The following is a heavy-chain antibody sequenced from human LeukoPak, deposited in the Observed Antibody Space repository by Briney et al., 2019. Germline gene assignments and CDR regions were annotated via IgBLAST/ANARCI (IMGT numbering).Heavy chain of an antibody. CDR1: GYTFTSYG. V-gene: IGHV1-18*01. CDR2: ISAYNGNT. D-gene: IGHD3-10*01. CDR3: ARDLPTYYYGSGSYSRFDP. J-gene: IGHJ5*02. Sequence: ASVKVSCKASGYTFTSYGISWVRQAPGQGLEWMGWISAYNGNTNYAQKLQGRVTMTTDTSTSTAYMELRSLRSDDTAVYYCARDLPTYYYGSGSYSRFDPWGQGTLGTVSS.